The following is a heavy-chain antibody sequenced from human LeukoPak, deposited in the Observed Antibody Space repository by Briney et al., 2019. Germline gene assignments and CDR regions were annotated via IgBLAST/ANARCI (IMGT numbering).Heavy chain of an antibody. CDR1: GYTSTGYY. CDR3: ARDKYSSGWTNFDY. Sequence: ASVKVSCKASGYTSTGYYMHWVRQAPGQGLEWMGWINPNSGGTNYAQKFQGRVTMTRDTSISTAYMELSRLRSDDTAVYYCARDKYSSGWTNFDYWGQGTLVTVSS. J-gene: IGHJ4*02. CDR2: INPNSGGT. D-gene: IGHD6-19*01. V-gene: IGHV1-2*02.